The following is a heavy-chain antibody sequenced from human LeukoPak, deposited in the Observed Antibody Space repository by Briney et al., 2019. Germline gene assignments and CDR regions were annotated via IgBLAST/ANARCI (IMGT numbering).Heavy chain of an antibody. CDR2: ISLSGSTT. J-gene: IGHJ4*02. CDR1: RFMFSDYY. D-gene: IGHD4-11*01. CDR3: ARVSDDYSNCPDY. V-gene: IGHV3-11*01. Sequence: PGGSLRLSCAASRFMFSDYYMSWIRQAPGKGLEWISYISLSGSTTYYADSVKGRFTVSRDNARNSLFLQMNRLRVEDTAVYYCARVSDDYSNCPDYWGQGTLVTVSS.